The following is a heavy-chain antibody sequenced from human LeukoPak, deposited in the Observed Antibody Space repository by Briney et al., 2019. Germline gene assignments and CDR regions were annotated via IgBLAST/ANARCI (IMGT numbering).Heavy chain of an antibody. J-gene: IGHJ4*02. CDR3: ARGIDY. CDR1: GFTVSSYY. Sequence: GGSLRLSCAASGFTVSSYYMNWVRQAPGKELEWVSVIYTGGGRYYADSVRGRFTISRDTSKNKVFLQMNSLRVEDTAVYYCARGIDYWGRGTLVTVSS. CDR2: IYTGGGR. V-gene: IGHV3-53*01.